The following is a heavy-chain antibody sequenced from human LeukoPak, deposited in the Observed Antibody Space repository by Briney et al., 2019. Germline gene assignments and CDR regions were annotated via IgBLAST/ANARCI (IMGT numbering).Heavy chain of an antibody. Sequence: GGSLRLSCAASGFNVDYYGMHWVRQAPGKGLEWLAFIRYDGSNTYYADSVKGRFTVSRDDSKNTLYLQMNSLRGDDTAVYYCAKDGTSYYYIYYWGQGTLVTVSS. CDR3: AKDGTSYYYIYY. CDR1: GFNVDYYG. V-gene: IGHV3-30*02. D-gene: IGHD2/OR15-2a*01. J-gene: IGHJ4*02. CDR2: IRYDGSNT.